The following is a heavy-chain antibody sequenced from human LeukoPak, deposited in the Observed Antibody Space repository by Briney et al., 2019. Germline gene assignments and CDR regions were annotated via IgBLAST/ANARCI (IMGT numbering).Heavy chain of an antibody. Sequence: GGALRLSCAASGFTITSNYMSWVRQAPGKGLEWVAAMYSGGNTYYADSVRGRFTISRDTSIKTLYLQMNSLRGEDTAVYYCAGAMGYNLFDYWGQGALVTVSS. J-gene: IGHJ4*02. D-gene: IGHD5-24*01. CDR2: MYSGGNT. CDR3: AGAMGYNLFDY. V-gene: IGHV3-66*02. CDR1: GFTITSNY.